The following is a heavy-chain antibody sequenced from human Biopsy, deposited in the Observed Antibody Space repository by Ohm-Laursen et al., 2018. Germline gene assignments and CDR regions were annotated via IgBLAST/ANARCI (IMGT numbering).Heavy chain of an antibody. CDR1: GVSITAYY. CDR2: IFYRGST. V-gene: IGHV4-39*01. CDR3: ARDYDTSGYYYVS. Sequence: SETLSLTCTVSGVSITAYYWSWIRQPPGKGLEWIGSIFYRGSTRYKPSLKSRVNISGDTSKYQFSLKLNAFTSADTAVYYCARDYDTSGYYYVSWGQGTLVTVSS. J-gene: IGHJ5*02. D-gene: IGHD3-22*01.